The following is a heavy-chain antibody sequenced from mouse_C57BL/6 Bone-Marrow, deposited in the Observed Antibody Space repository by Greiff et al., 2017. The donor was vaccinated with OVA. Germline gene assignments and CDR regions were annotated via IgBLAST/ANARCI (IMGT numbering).Heavy chain of an antibody. CDR2: INPSTGGT. D-gene: IGHD2-3*01. V-gene: IGHV1-42*01. CDR3: ARRWLLPYAMDY. Sequence: VQLQQSEPELVKPGASVKISCKASGYSFTGYYMNWVKQSPEKSLEWIGEINPSTGGTTYNQKFKAKATLTVDKSSSTAYMQLKSLTSEDSAVYYCARRWLLPYAMDYWGQGTSVTVSS. CDR1: GYSFTGYY. J-gene: IGHJ4*01.